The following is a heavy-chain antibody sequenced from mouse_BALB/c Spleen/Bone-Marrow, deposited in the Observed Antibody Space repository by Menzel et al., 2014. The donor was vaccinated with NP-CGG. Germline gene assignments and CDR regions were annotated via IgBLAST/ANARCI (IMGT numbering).Heavy chain of an antibody. V-gene: IGHV1-63*02. CDR1: GYAFTNYW. J-gene: IGHJ2*01. CDR2: IYPGSGNT. Sequence: VQLQQSGTELVRPGTSVKISCKASGYAFTNYWLGWVKQRPGHGLEWIGDIYPGSGNTYYNEKFKGKVTLTADISSSTAYMQLSGLTSEDSAVYFCTRRRSLDYWGQGTTLTVSS. CDR3: TRRRSLDY.